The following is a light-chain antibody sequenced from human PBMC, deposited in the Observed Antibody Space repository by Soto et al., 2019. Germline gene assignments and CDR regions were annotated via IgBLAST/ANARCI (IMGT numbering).Light chain of an antibody. Sequence: QSVLTQPPSASGTPGQRVTISCSGSSSNMGGNIVNWYQQLPGAAPKLLIYSKDQRPSGVPDRFSGSKSGTSASLAISGLQSEDEDDYYCAAWDDSLNGVVFGGGTKLTVL. CDR2: SKD. CDR3: AAWDDSLNGVV. J-gene: IGLJ2*01. V-gene: IGLV1-44*01. CDR1: SSNMGGNI.